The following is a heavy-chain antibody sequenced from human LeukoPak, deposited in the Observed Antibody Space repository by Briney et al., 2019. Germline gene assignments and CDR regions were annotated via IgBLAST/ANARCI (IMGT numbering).Heavy chain of an antibody. CDR1: GFTFSSYA. D-gene: IGHD1-1*01. Sequence: GGSLRLSCAASGFTFSSYAMSWVRQAPGKGLEWVSVISGSGGSTYYRDSVKGRFTISRDNSKNTLYLQMNSLRAEHTAVYYCAKDGTTTITFDYWGQGTLVTVSS. J-gene: IGHJ4*02. CDR3: AKDGTTTITFDY. V-gene: IGHV3-23*01. CDR2: ISGSGGST.